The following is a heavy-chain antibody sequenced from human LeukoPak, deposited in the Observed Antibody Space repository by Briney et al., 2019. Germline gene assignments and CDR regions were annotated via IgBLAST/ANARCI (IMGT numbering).Heavy chain of an antibody. J-gene: IGHJ4*02. CDR2: ISAYNGNT. D-gene: IGHD3-22*01. CDR1: GGTFSSYA. V-gene: IGHV1-18*01. CDR3: ARVLDYYDSKYYFDY. Sequence: GASVKVSCKASGGTFSSYAISWVRQAPGQGLEWMGWISAYNGNTNYAQKLQGRVTMTTDTSTSTAYMELRSLRSDDTAVYYCARVLDYYDSKYYFDYWGQGTLVTVSS.